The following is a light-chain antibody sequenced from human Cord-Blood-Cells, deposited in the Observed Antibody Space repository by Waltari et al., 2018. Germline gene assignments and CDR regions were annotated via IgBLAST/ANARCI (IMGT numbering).Light chain of an antibody. CDR1: QSVSSY. J-gene: IGKJ3*01. CDR3: QQRSNWPT. Sequence: EIVLTQSPATLSLSPGERATLSCRASQSVSSYLAWYQQKPGQAPRLLIYDASNRATCIPARFSGSGSGTAFTLTISSLEPEDFAVYYCQQRSNWPTFGPGTKLDIK. V-gene: IGKV3-11*01. CDR2: DAS.